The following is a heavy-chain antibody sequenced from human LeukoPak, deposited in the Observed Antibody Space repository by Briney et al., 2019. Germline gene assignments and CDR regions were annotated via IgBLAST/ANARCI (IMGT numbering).Heavy chain of an antibody. V-gene: IGHV4-59*12. D-gene: IGHD3-3*01. CDR2: IYYSGTT. Sequence: SETLSLTCTVSGGSISSYYWSWIRQPPGKGLGWIGYIYYSGTTNYNPSLKSRVTISVDTSKNQFSLKLSSVTAADTAVYYCARRITIFGVDPNWFDPWGQGTLVTVSS. CDR1: GGSISSYY. J-gene: IGHJ5*02. CDR3: ARRITIFGVDPNWFDP.